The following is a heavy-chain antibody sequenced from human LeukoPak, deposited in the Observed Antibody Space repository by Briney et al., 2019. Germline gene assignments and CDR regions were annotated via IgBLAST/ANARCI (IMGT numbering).Heavy chain of an antibody. CDR2: IYYSGST. D-gene: IGHD6-19*01. CDR3: ARARSSGWYGDAFDI. J-gene: IGHJ3*02. Sequence: PSETLSLTCTVSGGSISSYYWSWIRQPPGKGLEWIGYIYYSGSTNYNPSLKSRVTMSVDTSKNQFSLKLSSVTAADTAVYYCARARSSGWYGDAFDIWGQGTMVTVSS. CDR1: GGSISSYY. V-gene: IGHV4-59*12.